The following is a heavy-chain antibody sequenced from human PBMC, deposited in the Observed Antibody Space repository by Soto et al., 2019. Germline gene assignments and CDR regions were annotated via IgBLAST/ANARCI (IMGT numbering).Heavy chain of an antibody. CDR1: GFTFSSYD. J-gene: IGHJ3*02. Sequence: GGSLRLSCAASGFTFSSYDMHWVRQATGKGLEWVSAIGTAGDTYYPGSVKGRFTISRENAKNSLYLQMNSLRAGDTAVYYCAREYSMGAFDIWGQGTMVTVSS. CDR2: IGTAGDT. V-gene: IGHV3-13*01. D-gene: IGHD2-15*01. CDR3: AREYSMGAFDI.